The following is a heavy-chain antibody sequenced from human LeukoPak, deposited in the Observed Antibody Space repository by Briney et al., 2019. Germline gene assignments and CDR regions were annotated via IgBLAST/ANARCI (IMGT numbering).Heavy chain of an antibody. V-gene: IGHV4-59*01. CDR3: ARATTYYDILTGLNY. Sequence: SETLSLTCTGSGVSISGYYWNWIRQPPGKGLEWIGYIYYSGSTNYNPSLKSRVTISVDTSKNQFSLKLSSVTAADTAVYYCARATTYYDILTGLNYWGQGTLVTVSS. D-gene: IGHD3-9*01. CDR1: GVSISGYY. CDR2: IYYSGST. J-gene: IGHJ4*02.